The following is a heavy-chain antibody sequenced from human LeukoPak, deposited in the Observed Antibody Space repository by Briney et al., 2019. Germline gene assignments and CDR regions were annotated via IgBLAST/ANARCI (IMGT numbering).Heavy chain of an antibody. D-gene: IGHD5-18*01. CDR1: GFTVSSNY. Sequence: GGSLKLSCAASGFTVSSNYMSWVRQAPGKGLEWVSVICSGGSTYYADSVKGRFTISRDNSKNTLYLQMNSLRAEDTAVYYCAREPARGFSDAYDMDVWGQGTTVTVSS. J-gene: IGHJ6*02. V-gene: IGHV3-53*01. CDR3: AREPARGFSDAYDMDV. CDR2: ICSGGST.